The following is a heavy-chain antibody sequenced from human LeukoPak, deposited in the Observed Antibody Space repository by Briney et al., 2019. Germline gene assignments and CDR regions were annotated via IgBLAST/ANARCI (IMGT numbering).Heavy chain of an antibody. V-gene: IGHV3-30*02. D-gene: IGHD2-15*01. CDR3: ASLVAELPADAFDI. J-gene: IGHJ3*02. CDR2: IPYDGINK. Sequence: GGSLRLSCAASGFTFSFYGMHWVRQTPGKGLEWVAFIPYDGINKYYADSVKGRFTVSRDNSKNTLYLQMNSLRPEDTALYYCASLVAELPADAFDIWGQGTMDTVSS. CDR1: GFTFSFYG.